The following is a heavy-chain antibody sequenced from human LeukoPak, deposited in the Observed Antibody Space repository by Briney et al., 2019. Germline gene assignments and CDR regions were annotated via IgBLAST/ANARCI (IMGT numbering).Heavy chain of an antibody. Sequence: PGGSLRLSCAASGFTFSNAWMSWVRQAPGKGLEWVGRIKSKNDGGTTDYAAPVKGRFTISRDDSKNTLYLQMNSLKTEDTAVYYCTTDTDIVATTSPDYWGQGTLVTVSP. D-gene: IGHD5-12*01. CDR1: GFTFSNAW. J-gene: IGHJ4*02. V-gene: IGHV3-15*01. CDR2: IKSKNDGGTT. CDR3: TTDTDIVATTSPDY.